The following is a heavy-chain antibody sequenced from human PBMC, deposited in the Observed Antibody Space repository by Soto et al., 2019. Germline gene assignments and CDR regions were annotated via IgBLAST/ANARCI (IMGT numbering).Heavy chain of an antibody. V-gene: IGHV3-53*01. J-gene: IGHJ4*02. CDR3: AREKRSGSYFFDY. CDR1: GFTVSSNY. Sequence: GGSLRLSCAASGFTVSSNYMSWVRQAPGKGLEWVSVIYSGGSTYYADSVKGRFTISRDNSKNTLYLQMNSLRAEDTAVYYCAREKRSGSYFFDYWGQGTLVTVSS. D-gene: IGHD3-10*01. CDR2: IYSGGST.